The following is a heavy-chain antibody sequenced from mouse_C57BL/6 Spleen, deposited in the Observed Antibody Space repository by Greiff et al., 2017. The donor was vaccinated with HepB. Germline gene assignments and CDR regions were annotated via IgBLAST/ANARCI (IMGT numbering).Heavy chain of an antibody. J-gene: IGHJ2*01. Sequence: EVQLQQSGPELVKPGASVKIPCKASGYTFTDYNMDWVKQSHGKSLEWIGDINPNNGGTIYNQKFKGKATLTVDKSSSTAYMELRSLTSEDTAVYYCARSNGYDWGGYFDDWGQGTTLTVSS. D-gene: IGHD2-2*01. CDR1: GYTFTDYN. V-gene: IGHV1-18*01. CDR2: INPNNGGT. CDR3: ARSNGYDWGGYFDD.